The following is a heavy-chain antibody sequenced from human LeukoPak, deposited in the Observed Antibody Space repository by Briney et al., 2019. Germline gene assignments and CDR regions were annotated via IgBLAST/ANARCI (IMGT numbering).Heavy chain of an antibody. Sequence: GGSLRLSCAASGFTFSSYAMSWVRQAPGKGLEWVSAISGSGAGTYYANPVKGRFTISRDNSKNTLYLLMNSLRAEDTAVYYCAKVVFYESRGYSDYWGQGTLVTVSS. CDR1: GFTFSSYA. CDR3: AKVVFYESRGYSDY. V-gene: IGHV3-23*01. CDR2: ISGSGAGT. D-gene: IGHD3-22*01. J-gene: IGHJ4*02.